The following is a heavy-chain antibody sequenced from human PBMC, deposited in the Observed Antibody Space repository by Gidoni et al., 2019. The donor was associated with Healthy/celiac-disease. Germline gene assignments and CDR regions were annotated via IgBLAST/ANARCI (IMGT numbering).Heavy chain of an antibody. Sequence: QVQLVQSGAEVKKPGASVQVSCKASGYTFTGYYMHWVRQAPGQGLEWMGRINPNSGGTNYAQKFQGRVTMTRDTSISTAYMERSRLRSDDTAVYYCAGGPWHYERGGSHYWGQGTLVTVSS. D-gene: IGHD3-22*01. CDR2: INPNSGGT. CDR1: GYTFTGYY. V-gene: IGHV1-2*06. CDR3: AGGPWHYERGGSHY. J-gene: IGHJ4*02.